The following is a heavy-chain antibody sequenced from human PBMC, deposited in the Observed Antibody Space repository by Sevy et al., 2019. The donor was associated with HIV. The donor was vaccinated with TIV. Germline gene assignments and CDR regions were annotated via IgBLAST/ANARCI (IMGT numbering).Heavy chain of an antibody. Sequence: GGSLRLSCAASGFTFSSYAMSWVRQAPGKGLEWVSAISGSGGSTYYADSVKGRFTISRDNSKNTLYLQMNSLRAEDTSVYYCAKDHLLSTDAFDIWGQGTMVTVSS. D-gene: IGHD2-2*01. CDR1: GFTFSSYA. CDR2: ISGSGGST. J-gene: IGHJ3*02. V-gene: IGHV3-23*01. CDR3: AKDHLLSTDAFDI.